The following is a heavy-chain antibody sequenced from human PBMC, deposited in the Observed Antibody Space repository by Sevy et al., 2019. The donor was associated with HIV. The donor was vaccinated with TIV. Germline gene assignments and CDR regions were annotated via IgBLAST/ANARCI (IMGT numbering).Heavy chain of an antibody. CDR2: INPNSGGT. V-gene: IGHV1-2*02. CDR3: ARVFYPNIYGWRSYYVSY. Sequence: ASVKVSCKASGYTFTGYYMHWVRQAPGQGLEWMGWINPNSGGTNYGQKFQGRVTMTRDTSISTAYMEMSRLRSDDTAVYYCARVFYPNIYGWRSYYVSYWGQGTLVTVSS. CDR1: GYTFTGYY. J-gene: IGHJ4*02. D-gene: IGHD3-10*01.